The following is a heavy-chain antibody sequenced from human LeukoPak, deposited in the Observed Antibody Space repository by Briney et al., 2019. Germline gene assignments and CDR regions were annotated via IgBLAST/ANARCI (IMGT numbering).Heavy chain of an antibody. D-gene: IGHD3-10*01. CDR2: IYHSGST. CDR3: ARDLYYYGSGNYVGAFDI. J-gene: IGHJ3*02. V-gene: IGHV4-30-2*01. Sequence: SQTLSLTCAVSGGSISSGAYSWSWIRQPPGKGLEWIGYIYHSGSTYYNPSLKSRVTISVDRSKNQFSLKLSSVTAADTAVYYCARDLYYYGSGNYVGAFDIWGQGTMVTVSS. CDR1: GGSISSGAYS.